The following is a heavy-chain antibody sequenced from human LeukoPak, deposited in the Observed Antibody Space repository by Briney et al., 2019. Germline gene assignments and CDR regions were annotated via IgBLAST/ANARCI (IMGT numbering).Heavy chain of an antibody. CDR3: ARGEIFGVGQSFDY. V-gene: IGHV1-2*02. J-gene: IGHJ4*02. CDR1: GYTFTGYY. Sequence: GASVKVSCKASGYTFTGYYMHWVRQAPGQGLEWMGWINPNSGGTNYAQKFQGRVTMTRDTSISTDYMELSRLRSDDTAVYYCARGEIFGVGQSFDYGGQGTLVTVSS. CDR2: INPNSGGT. D-gene: IGHD3-3*01.